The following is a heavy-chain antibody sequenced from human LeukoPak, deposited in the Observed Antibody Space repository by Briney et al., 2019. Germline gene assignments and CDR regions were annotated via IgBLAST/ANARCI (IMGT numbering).Heavy chain of an antibody. V-gene: IGHV1-46*01. J-gene: IGHJ2*01. CDR1: GYTFTSYG. Sequence: ASVKVSCKASGYTFTSYGISWVRQAPGQGLEWMGIINPSGGSTSYAQKFQGRVTMTRDTSTSTVYMELSSLRSEDTAVYYCARAMITTFYWYFDLWGRGTLVTVSS. D-gene: IGHD3-16*01. CDR2: INPSGGST. CDR3: ARAMITTFYWYFDL.